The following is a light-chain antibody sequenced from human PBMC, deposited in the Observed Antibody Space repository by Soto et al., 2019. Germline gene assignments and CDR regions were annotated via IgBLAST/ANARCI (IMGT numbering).Light chain of an antibody. CDR1: QSISTW. Sequence: DIQMTQSPSTVSASVGDGVTITCRASQSISTWLAWYQQKPGKAPNLLIYDASTLESGGPSGFSGSGSGTEFTLTISGLQPDDSATYYCQQYNSYPYTFGQGTKLEIK. J-gene: IGKJ2*01. CDR3: QQYNSYPYT. CDR2: DAS. V-gene: IGKV1-5*01.